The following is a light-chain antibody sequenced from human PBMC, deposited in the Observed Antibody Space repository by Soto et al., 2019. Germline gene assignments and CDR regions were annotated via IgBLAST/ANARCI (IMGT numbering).Light chain of an antibody. CDR2: DVS. CDR1: SSDVGGYNY. V-gene: IGLV2-14*03. J-gene: IGLJ1*01. CDR3: SSYKSSSTLFV. Sequence: QSALTQPASVSGSPGQSITISCTGTSSDVGGYNYVSWYQQHPGKAPKLMIYDVSARPSGVSNRFSGSKSGNTASLTISGLQAEDEADYYCSSYKSSSTLFVFGTGTTLTVL.